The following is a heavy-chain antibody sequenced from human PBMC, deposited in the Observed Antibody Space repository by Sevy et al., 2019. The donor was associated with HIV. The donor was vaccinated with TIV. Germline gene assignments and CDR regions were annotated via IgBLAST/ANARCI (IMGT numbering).Heavy chain of an antibody. CDR3: ARSWSGAFDI. J-gene: IGHJ3*02. D-gene: IGHD6-13*01. V-gene: IGHV3-7*01. Sequence: GGSLRLSCAASGFTLGNYWMSWVRQAPGKGLEWVANIKQDGSEKYYVHSVKGRFTISRDNAKNSLYLQMNSLRAEDTTVYYCARSWSGAFDIWGQGAMVTVSS. CDR2: IKQDGSEK. CDR1: GFTLGNYW.